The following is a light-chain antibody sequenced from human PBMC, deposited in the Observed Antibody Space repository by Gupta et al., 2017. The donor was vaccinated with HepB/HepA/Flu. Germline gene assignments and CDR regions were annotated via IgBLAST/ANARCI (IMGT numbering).Light chain of an antibody. CDR1: SSNIGNNY. J-gene: IGLJ1*01. CDR2: DNN. CDR3: GTWDSSLSAGV. V-gene: IGLV1-51*01. Sequence: QSVLTQPPSVSAAPGQKVTISCSGTSSNIGNNYVSWYQQLPGTAPKLLIYDNNMRPSGIPDRFSASKSGTSATLGITGLQTGDEADYYCGTWDSSLSAGVFGTGTKVTVL.